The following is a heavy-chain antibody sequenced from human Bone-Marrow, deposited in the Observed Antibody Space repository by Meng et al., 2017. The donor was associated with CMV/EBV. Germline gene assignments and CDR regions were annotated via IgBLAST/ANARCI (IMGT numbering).Heavy chain of an antibody. CDR3: ARDLLYSGADY. Sequence: SETLSLTCTVSGGSISSSSYYWGWIRQPPGKGLEWIGSIYSSGSTYYNPSLKSRVTISVDTSKNQFSLKLSSVTAADTAVYYCARDLLYSGADYWGQGTLVTVSS. J-gene: IGHJ4*02. D-gene: IGHD6-19*01. V-gene: IGHV4-39*07. CDR2: IYSSGST. CDR1: GGSISSSSYY.